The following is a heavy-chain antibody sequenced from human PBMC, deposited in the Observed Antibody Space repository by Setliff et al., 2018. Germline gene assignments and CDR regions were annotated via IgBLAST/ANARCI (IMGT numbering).Heavy chain of an antibody. CDR1: GGSISSGGYY. CDR2: IYYSGNT. CDR3: ARVPRFTDTRNAFDI. D-gene: IGHD5-18*01. J-gene: IGHJ3*02. Sequence: PSETLSLTCTVPGGSISSGGYYWSWIRQHPGKGLEWIGYIYYSGNTYYNPSLKSRVTISVDTSKNQFSLKLSSVAAADTAVYYCARVPRFTDTRNAFDIWGQGTMVTVSS. V-gene: IGHV4-31*03.